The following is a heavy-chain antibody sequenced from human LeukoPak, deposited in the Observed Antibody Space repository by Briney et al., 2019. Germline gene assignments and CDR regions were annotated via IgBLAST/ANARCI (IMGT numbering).Heavy chain of an antibody. D-gene: IGHD3-16*02. V-gene: IGHV4-59*01. CDR2: IYYSGST. Sequence: PSETLSLTCTVSGGSISSYYWSWIRQPPGKGLEWIGYIYYSGSTNYNPSLKSRVTISVDTSKNQFSLKLSSVTAADTAVYYCARGGGELSLNYWGQGILVTVSS. CDR1: GGSISSYY. J-gene: IGHJ4*02. CDR3: ARGGGELSLNY.